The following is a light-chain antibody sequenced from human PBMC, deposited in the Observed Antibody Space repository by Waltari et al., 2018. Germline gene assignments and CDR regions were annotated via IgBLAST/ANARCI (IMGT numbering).Light chain of an antibody. CDR3: CSFTARGTWI. V-gene: IGLV2-14*03. Sequence: QSALTQPGSVSGSPGQSITISCTGTSSDVGAYGYVSWYQQKPDKAPKLLIFDVNKRALGFSNRFSGSKSGNTASLTISGLQAEDESDYYCCSFTARGTWIFGGGTRLTVV. J-gene: IGLJ2*01. CDR2: DVN. CDR1: SSDVGAYGY.